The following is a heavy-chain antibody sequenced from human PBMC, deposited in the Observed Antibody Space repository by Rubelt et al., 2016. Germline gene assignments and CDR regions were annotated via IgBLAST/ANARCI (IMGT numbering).Heavy chain of an antibody. J-gene: IGHJ4*02. D-gene: IGHD2-2*01. V-gene: IGHV3-30*04. CDR3: AREITPADLD. Sequence: QVQLVESGGGVVQPGRSLRLSCAASGFTFSSYAMHWVRQAPGKGLEWVAVISYAGGNKYYADSVKGRLTISRDNSRNTLYLQMNSLRAEDTAVYYCAREITPADLDWGQGTLVTVSS. CDR2: ISYAGGNK. CDR1: GFTFSSYA.